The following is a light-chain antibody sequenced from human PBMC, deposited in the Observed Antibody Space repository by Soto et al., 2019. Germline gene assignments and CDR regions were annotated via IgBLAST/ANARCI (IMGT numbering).Light chain of an antibody. J-gene: IGKJ5*01. CDR3: QQRSNWPPIT. V-gene: IGKV3-11*01. CDR1: QSVSSF. Sequence: EIVMTHSPVTLAVSPWEVVTLSCRASQSVSSFLAWYQQKPGQAPRLLIYDASNRATGIPARFSGSGSGTDFTLAIRSLEPEDFAVYYCQQRSNWPPITYGQGTRLEIK. CDR2: DAS.